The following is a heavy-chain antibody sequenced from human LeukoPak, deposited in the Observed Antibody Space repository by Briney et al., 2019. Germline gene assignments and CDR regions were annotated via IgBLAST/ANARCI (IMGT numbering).Heavy chain of an antibody. CDR1: GGSISSSSYY. V-gene: IGHV4-39*07. Sequence: PSETLSLTCTVSGGSISSSSYYWGWIRQPPGKGLEWIGSFYHSGSTYYNPSLKSRITISVDTSKNQFSLKLSSVTAADTAVYYCTRRPYCSGGSCYGTGAWFDPWGQGTLVTVSS. D-gene: IGHD2-15*01. CDR2: FYHSGST. CDR3: TRRPYCSGGSCYGTGAWFDP. J-gene: IGHJ5*02.